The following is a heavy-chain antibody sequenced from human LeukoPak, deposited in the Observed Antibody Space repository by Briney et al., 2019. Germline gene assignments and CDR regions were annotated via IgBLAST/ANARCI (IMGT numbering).Heavy chain of an antibody. CDR2: IIPILGIA. CDR1: GGTFSSYA. J-gene: IGHJ5*02. CDR3: ARDNCASASYYSWFDP. D-gene: IGHD1-26*01. V-gene: IGHV1-69*04. Sequence: GASVKVACKASGGTFSSYAISWVRQAPGQGLEWMVRIIPILGIANYAQTSQGRVTTTADKSPSTAYIELSSLRAANTPVYYCARDNCASASYYSWFDPWGQRTLATVPS.